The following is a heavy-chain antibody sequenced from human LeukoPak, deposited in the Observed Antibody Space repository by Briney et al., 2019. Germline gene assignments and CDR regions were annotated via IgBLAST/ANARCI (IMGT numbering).Heavy chain of an antibody. CDR3: ARGSGMATITSGFDY. Sequence: PGGSLRLSCAASGFTLNNYEMNWVRQAPGRGLEWVSYISPSGSTIYYAASVKGRFTISKDNGKNSLSLQMNSLRAEDTAVYYCARGSGMATITSGFDYWGQGTLVTVSS. D-gene: IGHD5-24*01. CDR1: GFTLNNYE. CDR2: ISPSGSTI. J-gene: IGHJ4*02. V-gene: IGHV3-48*03.